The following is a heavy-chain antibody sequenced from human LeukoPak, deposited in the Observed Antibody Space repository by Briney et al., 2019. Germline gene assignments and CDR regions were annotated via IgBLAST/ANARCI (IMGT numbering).Heavy chain of an antibody. CDR1: GYTFSTYG. J-gene: IGHJ3*02. V-gene: IGHV1-18*01. Sequence: GASVKVSCKASGYTFSTYGISWVRQAPGQGLEWMGWISAYNVNTNYAQKLQGRVTMTTDTSTSTAYMELRSLRSDDTAVYYCASKAQNCGGDCYDAFDIWGQGTMVTVSS. CDR3: ASKAQNCGGDCYDAFDI. CDR2: ISAYNVNT. D-gene: IGHD2-21*02.